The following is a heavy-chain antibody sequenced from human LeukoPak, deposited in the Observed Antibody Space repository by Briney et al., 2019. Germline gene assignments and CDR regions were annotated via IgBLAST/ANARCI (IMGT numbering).Heavy chain of an antibody. Sequence: SVKVSCKPSGGTFSSYAICWVRQAPEQRLEWMGGIIPIFGTANYSQKFQGRVTITADKSTSTAYMELSSLRSEDTAVYYCARDSSSDSSSWYWFDLWGQGTLVTVSS. CDR2: IIPIFGTA. V-gene: IGHV1-69*06. D-gene: IGHD6-13*01. CDR1: GGTFSSYA. CDR3: ARDSSSDSSSWYWFDL. J-gene: IGHJ5*02.